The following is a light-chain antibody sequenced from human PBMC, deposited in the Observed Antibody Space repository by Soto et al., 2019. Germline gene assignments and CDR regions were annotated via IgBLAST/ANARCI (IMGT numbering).Light chain of an antibody. CDR1: ETVSKS. CDR3: QQSYDMPPT. Sequence: DIQMTQSPSTLPASAGDRVTITCRASETVSKSLNWYRQRPGRAPELLVYATSHLQNGVPSRFSGSGSGTAFTLAISSLQPEDFATYYCQQSYDMPPTFGQGTRVEIK. J-gene: IGKJ1*01. V-gene: IGKV1-39*01. CDR2: ATS.